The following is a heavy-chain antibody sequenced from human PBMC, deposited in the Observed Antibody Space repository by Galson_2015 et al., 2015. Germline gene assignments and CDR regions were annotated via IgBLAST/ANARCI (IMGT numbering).Heavy chain of an antibody. CDR2: IYYSGST. D-gene: IGHD3-22*01. CDR1: GGSISSYY. Sequence: SETLSLTCTVSGGSISSYYWSWIRQPPGKGLEWIGYIYYSGSTNYNPSLKSRVTISVDTSKNQFSLKLSSVTAADTAVYYCARAPYYYDSSGYYGGYYYYYGMDVWGQGTTVTVSS. CDR3: ARAPYYYDSSGYYGGYYYYYGMDV. J-gene: IGHJ6*02. V-gene: IGHV4-59*01.